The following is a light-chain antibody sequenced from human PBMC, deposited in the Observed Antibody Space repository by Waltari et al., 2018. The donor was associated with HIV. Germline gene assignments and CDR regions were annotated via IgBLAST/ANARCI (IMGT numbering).Light chain of an antibody. CDR1: QSLLYSNGKNY. CDR2: LGS. Sequence: IVLTQSPLSLPVTPGEPASISCRSTQSLLYSNGKNYLDWYLQKPGQSPQLLIYLGSNRASGVPYRFSGSGSGTDFTLKISRVEAEDVGVYYCMEALQTPFTFGQGTKLEIK. CDR3: MEALQTPFT. J-gene: IGKJ2*01. V-gene: IGKV2-28*01.